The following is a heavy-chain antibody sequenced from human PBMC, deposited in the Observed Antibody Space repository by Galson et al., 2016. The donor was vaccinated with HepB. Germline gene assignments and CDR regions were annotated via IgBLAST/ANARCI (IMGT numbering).Heavy chain of an antibody. D-gene: IGHD2-2*01. CDR1: GFMFSGYW. J-gene: IGHJ5*02. CDR3: ASDIVVEPAA. V-gene: IGHV3-7*03. CDR2: INKDGSGK. Sequence: SLRLSCAASGFMFSGYWMNWVRQAPGKGLEWVATINKDGSGKYYVVSVKGRFTISRDNTKNSLHLQMNSLRAEDTAVYYCASDIVVEPAAWGQGTLVTVPP.